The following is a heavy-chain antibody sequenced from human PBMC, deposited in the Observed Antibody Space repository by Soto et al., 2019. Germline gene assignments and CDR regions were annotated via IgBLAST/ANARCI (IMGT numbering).Heavy chain of an antibody. CDR2: ISAYNGNT. Sequence: SVKVSCKASGYTFTGYGISWVRQAPGQGLEWMGWISAYNGNTNYAQKLQGRVTMTTDTSTSTAYMELRSLRSDDTAVYYCARDVRVAGTYTLDYWGQGTLVTVSS. CDR3: ARDVRVAGTYTLDY. D-gene: IGHD6-19*01. CDR1: GYTFTGYG. J-gene: IGHJ4*02. V-gene: IGHV1-18*01.